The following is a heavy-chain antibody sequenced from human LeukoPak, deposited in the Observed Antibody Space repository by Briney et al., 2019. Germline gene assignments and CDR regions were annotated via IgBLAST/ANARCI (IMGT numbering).Heavy chain of an antibody. D-gene: IGHD7-27*01. CDR3: ARDTVXPRNATEQKTGTYY. Sequence: SETXSLTCTVSGXSIXTXXXXXXXXRXXXXXXLXXIXXXXYPXNTYSNXSLESRITMSVDTSKNQFSLRLTSVTAADTALYYCARDTVXPRNATEQKTGTYYWGLGTLVTVSS. CDR2: XXYPXNT. J-gene: IGHJ4*01. CDR1: GXSIXTXXXX. V-gene: IGHV4-39*02.